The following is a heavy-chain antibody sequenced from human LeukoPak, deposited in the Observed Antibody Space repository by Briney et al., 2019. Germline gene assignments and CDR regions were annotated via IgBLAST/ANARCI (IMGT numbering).Heavy chain of an antibody. CDR1: GFTFSSYN. D-gene: IGHD3-10*01. J-gene: IGHJ5*01. CDR3: AKDLTVGITILRGVRRDFNWFDS. CDR2: ISSSSSYI. V-gene: IGHV3-21*01. Sequence: GGSLRLSCAASGFTFSSYNMNWVRQAPGKGLEWVSSISSSSSYIYYADSVKGRFTISRDNAKNSLYLQMNSLRAEDTAVYYCAKDLTVGITILRGVRRDFNWFDSWGQGTLVTVSS.